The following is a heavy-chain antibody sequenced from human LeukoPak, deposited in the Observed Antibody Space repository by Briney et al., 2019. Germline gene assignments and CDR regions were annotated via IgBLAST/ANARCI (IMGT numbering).Heavy chain of an antibody. CDR2: IGTAGDT. J-gene: IGHJ4*02. V-gene: IGHV3-13*01. CDR1: GFTFRNFA. D-gene: IGHD3-10*01. Sequence: PGGSLRLSCSASGFTFRNFAISWVRQAPGKGLEWVSAIGTAGDTYYPGSVKGRFTISRENAKNSLYLQMNSLRAGDTAVYYCARGADYYGSGSIDLFDYWGQGTLVTVSS. CDR3: ARGADYYGSGSIDLFDY.